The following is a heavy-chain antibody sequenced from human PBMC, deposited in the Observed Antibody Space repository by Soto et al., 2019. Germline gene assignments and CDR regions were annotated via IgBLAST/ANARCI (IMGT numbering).Heavy chain of an antibody. V-gene: IGHV1-69*02. CDR3: ARKRYCSSTSCYDEGPAPGWFDP. CDR2: IFPILGIA. CDR1: GGTFSSYT. Sequence: QVQLVQSGAEVKKPGSSVKVSCKASGGTFSSYTISWVRQAPGQGLEWMGRIFPILGIANYAHKFQGRVTITADKSTNTADMDISSLRSQKTPRYYCARKRYCSSTSCYDEGPAPGWFDPWGQRPLVTDSS. D-gene: IGHD2-2*01. J-gene: IGHJ5*02.